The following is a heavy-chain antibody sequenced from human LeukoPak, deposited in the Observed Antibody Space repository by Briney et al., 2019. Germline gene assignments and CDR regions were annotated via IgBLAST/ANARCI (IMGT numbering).Heavy chain of an antibody. Sequence: PSETLSLTCSVYGESFGGYYWSRIRQSPEKGLEWIAEINQSGNTNYNPSLKSRVTISVDTPKNQFSLKVTSVVAADTAVYYCATGPGGYYFDYWGQGTLVTVSS. CDR1: GESFGGYY. CDR2: INQSGNT. J-gene: IGHJ4*02. D-gene: IGHD3-3*01. V-gene: IGHV4-34*01. CDR3: ATGPGGYYFDY.